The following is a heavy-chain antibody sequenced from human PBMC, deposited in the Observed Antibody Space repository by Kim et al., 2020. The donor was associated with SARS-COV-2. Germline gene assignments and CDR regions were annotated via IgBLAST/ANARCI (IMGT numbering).Heavy chain of an antibody. CDR1: GYTFTGYY. V-gene: IGHV1-2*02. Sequence: ASVKVSCKASGYTFTGYYMHWVRQAPGQGLEWMGWINPNSGGTNYAQKFQGRVTMTRDTSISTAYMELSRLRSDDTAVYYCARDKAPRGVRGLNWFDPWGQGTLVTVSS. CDR2: INPNSGGT. J-gene: IGHJ5*02. CDR3: ARDKAPRGVRGLNWFDP. D-gene: IGHD3-10*01.